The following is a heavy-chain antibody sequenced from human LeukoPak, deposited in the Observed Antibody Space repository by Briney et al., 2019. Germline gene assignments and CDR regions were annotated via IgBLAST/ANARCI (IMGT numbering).Heavy chain of an antibody. J-gene: IGHJ4*02. CDR2: IYTSGST. CDR3: ARLDYDSSGY. CDR1: GGSISSGSYY. V-gene: IGHV4-61*02. Sequence: SETLSLTCTVSGGSISSGSYYWSWIRQPAGKGLEWIGRIYTSGSTYYNPSLKSRVTISVDTSKNQFSLKLSSVTAADTAVYYCARLDYDSSGYWGQGTLVTVSS. D-gene: IGHD3-22*01.